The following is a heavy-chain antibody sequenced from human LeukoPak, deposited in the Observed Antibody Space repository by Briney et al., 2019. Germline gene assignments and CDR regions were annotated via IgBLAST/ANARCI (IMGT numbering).Heavy chain of an antibody. Sequence: GGSLTLSCAASGCTFSSYSMSWVRQAPGKGLEWVSAISGSGGSTYYADSVKGRFTISRDNSKNTLYLQMNSLRAEDTAVYYCAKFKLSFYYFDFWGQGTLVSVSS. CDR3: AKFKLSFYYFDF. D-gene: IGHD2-2*01. CDR2: ISGSGGST. CDR1: GCTFSSYS. V-gene: IGHV3-23*01. J-gene: IGHJ4*02.